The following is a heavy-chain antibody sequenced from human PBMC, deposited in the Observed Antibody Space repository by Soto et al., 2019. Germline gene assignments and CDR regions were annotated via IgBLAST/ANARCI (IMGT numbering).Heavy chain of an antibody. Sequence: PGGSLSLSCAASGFTFTTYGMHWVRQAPGKGLEWVAVIWSDGNHKFYADSVKGRFTISRDNSKNTLSLQMNSLGAEDTAVYYCVRERGPFNDFDIWGQGTMVTVSS. CDR3: VRERGPFNDFDI. CDR2: IWSDGNHK. D-gene: IGHD2-8*01. CDR1: GFTFTTYG. J-gene: IGHJ3*02. V-gene: IGHV3-33*01.